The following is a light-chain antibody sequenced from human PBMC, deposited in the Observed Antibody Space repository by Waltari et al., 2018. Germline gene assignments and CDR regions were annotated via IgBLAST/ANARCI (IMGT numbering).Light chain of an antibody. CDR1: NSNIGGNF. CDR3: AVWDDSLGGV. CDR2: NDN. J-gene: IGLJ3*02. V-gene: IGLV1-44*01. Sequence: QSVLTQSPSVSGTPGQRVTISCSCSNSNIGGNFVNWYQQLPGNAPKLLIYNDNQGPSGVPDRFSASKSGTSAALAITGLQSEDEADYYCAVWDDSLGGVFGGGTKLTVL.